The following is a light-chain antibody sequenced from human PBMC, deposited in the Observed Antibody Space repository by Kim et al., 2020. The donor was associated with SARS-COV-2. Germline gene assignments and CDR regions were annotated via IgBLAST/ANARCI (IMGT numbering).Light chain of an antibody. CDR3: SSRDGTNDIRNWV. J-gene: IGLJ3*02. V-gene: IGLV3-19*01. CDR1: SIEKNF. CDR2: GRG. Sequence: GQKVTITWQGGSIEKNFESWYQQRPGQATVLVLDGRGHRPSGIPDRFSGSNSGDTASLTITGDQAEDEAVYYCSSRDGTNDIRNWVFGGGTQLTVL.